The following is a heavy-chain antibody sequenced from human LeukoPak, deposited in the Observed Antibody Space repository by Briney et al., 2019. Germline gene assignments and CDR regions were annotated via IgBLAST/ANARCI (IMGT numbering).Heavy chain of an antibody. CDR3: ARDPGYSYAMDS. V-gene: IGHV3-48*01. Sequence: SGGSLRLSCAASGFTFSSYSMNWVRQAPGKGLEWISYISHGSTRIFYADFVEGRFTVSRDDAKNALYLQMNSLRVEDTAVYYCARDPGYSYAMDSWGQGTLVIVSS. J-gene: IGHJ4*02. CDR1: GFTFSSYS. D-gene: IGHD5-18*01. CDR2: ISHGSTRI.